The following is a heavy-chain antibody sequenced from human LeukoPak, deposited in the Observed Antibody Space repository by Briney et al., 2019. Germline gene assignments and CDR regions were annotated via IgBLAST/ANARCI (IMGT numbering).Heavy chain of an antibody. CDR2: IHSGGST. CDR1: GFTVRSNQ. CDR3: ARDYAGGWHHFDS. J-gene: IGHJ4*02. Sequence: GGSLRLSCAASGFTVRSNQMNWVRQAPGKGLEWVSVIHSGGSTFYADSVKGRFIISRDNSKNTLYLQMKSLRAEDTAVYYCARDYAGGWHHFDSWGQGALVTVSS. D-gene: IGHD6-19*01. V-gene: IGHV3-66*01.